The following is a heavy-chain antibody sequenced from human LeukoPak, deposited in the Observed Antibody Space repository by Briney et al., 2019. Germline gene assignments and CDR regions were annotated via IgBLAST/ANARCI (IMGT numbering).Heavy chain of an antibody. CDR1: GFTLRNAW. D-gene: IGHD1/OR15-1a*01. Sequence: PGGSLRLSCAASGFTLRNAWMSWVRQAPGKGLEWVGRIKSKTDGGTTDYAAPVKGRFTISRDDSKNTLYLQMNSLKTEDTAVYYCTTDPDWNTDNFDYWGQGTLVTVSS. CDR2: IKSKTDGGTT. V-gene: IGHV3-15*01. CDR3: TTDPDWNTDNFDY. J-gene: IGHJ4*02.